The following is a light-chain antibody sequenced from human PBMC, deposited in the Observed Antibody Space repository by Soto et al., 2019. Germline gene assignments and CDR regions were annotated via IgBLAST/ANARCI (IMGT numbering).Light chain of an antibody. Sequence: DIQMTQSPSTLSASAGDTVTITCRASQSISTWLAWYQQKSGKAPQLLIFDASSLKSGVPSRFSGSGSGTEFTLTISSLQPDDFATYYCQQYDSYSWTFGQGTKVEI. V-gene: IGKV1-5*01. J-gene: IGKJ1*01. CDR3: QQYDSYSWT. CDR2: DAS. CDR1: QSISTW.